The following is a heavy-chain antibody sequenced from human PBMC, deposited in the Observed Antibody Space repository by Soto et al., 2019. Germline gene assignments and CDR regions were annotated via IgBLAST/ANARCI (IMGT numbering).Heavy chain of an antibody. CDR2: ISGSGGST. V-gene: IGHV3-23*01. D-gene: IGHD6-19*01. CDR1: GFTFSSYA. J-gene: IGHJ4*02. Sequence: PGGSLRLSCAASGFTFSSYAMSWVRQAPGKGLEWVSAISGSGGSTYYADSVKGRFTISRDNSKNTLYLQMNSLRAEDTAVYYCAKDLSSGGQWLVVLGYWGQGTLVTVSS. CDR3: AKDLSSGGQWLVVLGY.